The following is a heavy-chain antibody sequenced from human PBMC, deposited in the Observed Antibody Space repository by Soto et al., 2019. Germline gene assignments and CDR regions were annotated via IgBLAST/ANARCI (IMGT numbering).Heavy chain of an antibody. V-gene: IGHV1-69*02. J-gene: IGHJ3*02. CDR3: ANIVEMATIHPTLTFDI. CDR2: IIPILGIA. Sequence: GASVKVSCKASGGTFSSYTISWVRQAPGQGLEWMGRIIPILGIANYAQKFQGRVTITADKSTSTAYMELSSLRSEDTAVYYCANIVEMATIHPTLTFDIWGQGTMVTVSS. D-gene: IGHD5-12*01. CDR1: GGTFSSYT.